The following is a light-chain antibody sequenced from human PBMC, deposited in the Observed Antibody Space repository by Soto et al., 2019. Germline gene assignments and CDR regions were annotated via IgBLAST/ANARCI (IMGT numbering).Light chain of an antibody. J-gene: IGKJ1*01. V-gene: IGKV3-15*01. CDR3: HQYKNWPRT. Sequence: EIVLEKSPGTLSLYHGERATLSCRASQSVSSNLAWYQQKPGQAPRLLIYGASARATGIPARFSGSGSGTEFTVTISSLQSEDFAVYYCHQYKNWPRTFGQGTNVDIK. CDR2: GAS. CDR1: QSVSSN.